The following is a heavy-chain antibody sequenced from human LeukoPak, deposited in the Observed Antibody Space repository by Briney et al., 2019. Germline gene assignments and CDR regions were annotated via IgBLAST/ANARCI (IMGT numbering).Heavy chain of an antibody. D-gene: IGHD3/OR15-3a*01. V-gene: IGHV3-21*01. J-gene: IGHJ6*03. CDR1: GFTFSSYS. CDR2: ISSSSYI. Sequence: GGSLRLSCAASGFTFSSYSMNWVRQAPGKGLEWVSSISSSSYIYYADSVKGRFTISRDNAKNSLYLQMNSLRAEDTAVYYCARDGLKQLFGYYYYMDVWGKGTTVTVSS. CDR3: ARDGLKQLFGYYYYMDV.